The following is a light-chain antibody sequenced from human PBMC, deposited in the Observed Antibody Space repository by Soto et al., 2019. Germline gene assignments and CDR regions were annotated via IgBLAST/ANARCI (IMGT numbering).Light chain of an antibody. CDR1: HNIERW. CDR2: DAS. J-gene: IGKJ5*01. Sequence: IQMTQSPSTLSASVGDRVTITCRASHNIERWMAWYQQKPGKAPSLLIFDASTLHSGVPSRFSGSGSGTDFTLTIIGLEPEDSAVYYCQQRNVWPPVTFGQGTRLEI. V-gene: IGKV1-5*01. CDR3: QQRNVWPPVT.